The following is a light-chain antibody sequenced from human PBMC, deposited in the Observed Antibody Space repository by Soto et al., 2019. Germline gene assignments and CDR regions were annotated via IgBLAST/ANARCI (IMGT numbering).Light chain of an antibody. CDR1: SSNIGSNT. J-gene: IGLJ2*01. Sequence: QPVLTQPPSASGTPGQRVTISCSGSSSNIGSNTVDWYQQFPGTAPKLLIYSNNQRPSGVPDRFSGSKSGTSASLAISGLQSEDEADYYCAAWDDSLNGNVFGGGTKVTVL. V-gene: IGLV1-44*01. CDR2: SNN. CDR3: AAWDDSLNGNV.